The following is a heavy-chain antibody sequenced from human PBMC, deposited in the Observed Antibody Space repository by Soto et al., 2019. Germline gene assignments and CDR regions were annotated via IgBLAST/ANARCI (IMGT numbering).Heavy chain of an antibody. CDR3: ARHGDYGGLDY. CDR2: ISHRGRS. CDR1: GGSFSGYY. D-gene: IGHD4-17*01. V-gene: IGHV4-34*01. Sequence: TSETLSLTCAVYGGSFSGYYWSWIRQPPGKGLEWIGEISHRGRSNYSPSLKSRVTISVDTSKNQFSLKVNSVTAADTAVYYCARHGDYGGLDYWGQGILVTVSS. J-gene: IGHJ4*02.